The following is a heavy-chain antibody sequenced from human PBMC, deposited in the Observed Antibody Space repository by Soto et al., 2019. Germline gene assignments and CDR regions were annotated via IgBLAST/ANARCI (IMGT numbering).Heavy chain of an antibody. CDR1: GFTFSSYW. J-gene: IGHJ4*02. D-gene: IGHD6-19*01. CDR3: ERHIELAASRYAFDY. Sequence: GGSLRLSCAASGFTFSSYWMSWVRQAPGKGLEWVANIKQDGSEKYYVDSVKGRFTISRDNAKNSLYLQMNSLRAEDTAVYYCERHIELAASRYAFDYWGQGPLVTVYS. CDR2: IKQDGSEK. V-gene: IGHV3-7*01.